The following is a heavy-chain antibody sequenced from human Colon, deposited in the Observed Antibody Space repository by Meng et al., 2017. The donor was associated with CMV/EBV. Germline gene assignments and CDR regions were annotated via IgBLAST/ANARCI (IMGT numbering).Heavy chain of an antibody. CDR3: ARRSPGVRWFDP. CDR1: GGSFSGYY. CDR2: INHSGST. Sequence: GSLRLSCAVYGGSFSGYYWSWIRQPPGKGLEWIGEINHSGSTNYNPSLKGRVTISVDTSKNQFSLKLSSVTAADTAVYYCARRSPGVRWFDPWGQGTLVTVSS. V-gene: IGHV4-34*01. J-gene: IGHJ5*02. D-gene: IGHD3-10*01.